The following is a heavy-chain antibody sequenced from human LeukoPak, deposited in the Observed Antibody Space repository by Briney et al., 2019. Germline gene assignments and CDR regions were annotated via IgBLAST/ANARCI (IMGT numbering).Heavy chain of an antibody. Sequence: GGSLRLSCAASGFTVSSNYMSWVRQAPGKGLEWVSVIYSGGSTYYADSVKGRFTISRDNSENTLYLQMNSLRAEDTAVYYCALNLYYYGMDVWGQGTTVTVSS. CDR1: GFTVSSNY. V-gene: IGHV3-53*01. J-gene: IGHJ6*02. CDR2: IYSGGST. CDR3: ALNLYYYGMDV.